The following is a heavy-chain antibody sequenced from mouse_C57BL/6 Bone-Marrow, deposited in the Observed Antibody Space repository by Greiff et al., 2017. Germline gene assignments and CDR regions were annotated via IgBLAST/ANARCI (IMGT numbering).Heavy chain of an antibody. CDR1: GYTFTSYG. V-gene: IGHV1-81*01. D-gene: IGHD1-1*01. CDR3: ARGRTTVVATDY. Sequence: VKLLESGAELARPGASVKLSCKASGYTFTSYGISWVKQRTGQGLEWIGEIYPRSGNTYYNEKFKGKATLTADKSSSTADMEPRSPTSEDSAFYFCARGRTTVVATDYWGQGTTLTVSS. CDR2: IYPRSGNT. J-gene: IGHJ2*01.